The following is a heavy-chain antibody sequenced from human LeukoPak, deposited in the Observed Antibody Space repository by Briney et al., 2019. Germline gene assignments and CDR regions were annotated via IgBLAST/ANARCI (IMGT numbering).Heavy chain of an antibody. Sequence: SETLSLTCTVSSVSISGYHWNWIRQPPGKGLEWIGCIYYSGSTNYNPSLKSRVSISVDTSTDQFSLKLNSVTAADTAVYYSARVPLSDWYFDLWGRGTLVTVSS. J-gene: IGHJ2*01. V-gene: IGHV4-59*01. CDR2: IYYSGST. CDR3: ARVPLSDWYFDL. CDR1: SVSISGYH.